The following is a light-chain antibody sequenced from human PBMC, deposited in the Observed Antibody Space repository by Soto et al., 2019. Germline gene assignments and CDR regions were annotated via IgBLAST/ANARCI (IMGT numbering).Light chain of an antibody. J-gene: IGKJ1*01. Sequence: EIVLTQSPATLSLSPGERATLSCRASQSFSSYLAFYQQKPGQAPRLLIYDASNRATGIPARFSGSGSGTEFTLTISSLKSEDFAVYYCQQYHDWPPWTFGQGTKVDIK. CDR2: DAS. V-gene: IGKV3-11*01. CDR3: QQYHDWPPWT. CDR1: QSFSSY.